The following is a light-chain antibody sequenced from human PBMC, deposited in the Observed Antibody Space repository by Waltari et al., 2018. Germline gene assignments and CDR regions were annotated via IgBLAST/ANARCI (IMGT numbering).Light chain of an antibody. V-gene: IGKV3-20*01. CDR1: QSISKY. Sequence: EKMFTQSPAPLSLSPGERAPPPCRASQSISKYLAWYQQKPGQAPRLLIYETSRRATGIPDRFSGSGSGTDFSLTISRLEPEDFAVYYCQKYERLPATFGQGTKVEFK. CDR3: QKYERLPAT. CDR2: ETS. J-gene: IGKJ1*01.